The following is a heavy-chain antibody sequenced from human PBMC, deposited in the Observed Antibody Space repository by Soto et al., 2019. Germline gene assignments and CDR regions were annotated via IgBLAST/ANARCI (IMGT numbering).Heavy chain of an antibody. V-gene: IGHV1-24*01. CDR2: FDPEDGET. J-gene: IGHJ6*03. Sequence: GASVKVSCKVSGYTLTELSMHWVRQAPGKGLEWMGGFDPEDGETIYAQKFQGRVTMTEDTSTDTAYMELSSLRSEDTAAYYCARGPVVVLMVYAIHYYYMDVWGKGTTVTVSS. CDR3: ARGPVVVLMVYAIHYYYMDV. CDR1: GYTLTELS. D-gene: IGHD2-8*01.